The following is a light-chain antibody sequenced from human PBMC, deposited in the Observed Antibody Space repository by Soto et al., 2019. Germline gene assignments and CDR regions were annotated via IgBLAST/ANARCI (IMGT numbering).Light chain of an antibody. CDR1: QSVTSTY. V-gene: IGKV3-20*01. J-gene: IGKJ2*01. CDR3: QLYHSSSYT. CDR2: GAS. Sequence: EIVLTQSPATLSLSPGERATLSCRASQSVTSTYLDWYQQKPGQAPMLLIYGASIRATDIPDRFSGSVSGTDFTLTISRLEPEDFAVYYCQLYHSSSYTFGQGTKLEI.